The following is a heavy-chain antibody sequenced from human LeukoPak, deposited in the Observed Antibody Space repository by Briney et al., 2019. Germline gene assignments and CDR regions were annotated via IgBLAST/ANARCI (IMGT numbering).Heavy chain of an antibody. CDR3: VRWRWLQSEFDY. Sequence: GGSLRLSCAASGFTFSSYWMSWVRQTPQKGLEWVASIKVDGSEKFYVDSVKGRFTISRDNAQSSLSLQMNSLRVEDTAIHYCVRWRWLQSEFDYWGQGTLVTV. V-gene: IGHV3-7*01. CDR1: GFTFSSYW. J-gene: IGHJ4*02. D-gene: IGHD5-24*01. CDR2: IKVDGSEK.